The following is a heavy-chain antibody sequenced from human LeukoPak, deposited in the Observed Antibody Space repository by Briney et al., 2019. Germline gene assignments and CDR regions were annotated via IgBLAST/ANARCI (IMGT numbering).Heavy chain of an antibody. V-gene: IGHV3-7*01. CDR1: GFTFSSYW. CDR2: IKQDGSEK. D-gene: IGHD3-10*01. Sequence: GGSLRLSCAASGFTFSSYWMSWVRQAPGKGLEWVANIKQDGSEKYYVDSVKGRFTISRDNAKNSLYLQMNSLRAEDTAVYYCAKDIYGSGSYYRDLDYWGQGTLVTVSS. J-gene: IGHJ4*02. CDR3: AKDIYGSGSYYRDLDY.